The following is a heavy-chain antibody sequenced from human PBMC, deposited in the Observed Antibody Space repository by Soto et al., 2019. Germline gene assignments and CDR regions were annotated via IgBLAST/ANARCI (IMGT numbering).Heavy chain of an antibody. CDR2: INHSGST. J-gene: IGHJ6*02. CDR1: GYSIRSGYF. V-gene: IGHV4-34*01. CDR3: ARGRGVGVVAATRARYYGMDV. D-gene: IGHD2-15*01. Sequence: PSETLSLTCAAYGYSIRSGYFWGWIRQPPGEGLEWIGEINHSGSTNYNPSPKSRVTISVDTSKNQFSLKLSSVTAADTAVYYCARGRGVGVVAATRARYYGMDVWGQGTTVTVSS.